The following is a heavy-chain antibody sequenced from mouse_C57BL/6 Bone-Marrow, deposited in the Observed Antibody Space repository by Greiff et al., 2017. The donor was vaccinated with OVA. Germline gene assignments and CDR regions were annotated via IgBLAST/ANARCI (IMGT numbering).Heavy chain of an antibody. CDR1: GFSLSTSGMG. Sequence: QVQLKQSGPGILQSSQTLSLTCSFSGFSLSTSGMGVSWIRQPSGKGLEWLAHIYWDDDKRYNPSLKSRLTISEDTSRNQVFLKITSVDTADTATYYCARMGGPYFDYWGQGTTLTVSS. D-gene: IGHD1-1*02. CDR3: ARMGGPYFDY. V-gene: IGHV8-12*01. CDR2: IYWDDDK. J-gene: IGHJ2*01.